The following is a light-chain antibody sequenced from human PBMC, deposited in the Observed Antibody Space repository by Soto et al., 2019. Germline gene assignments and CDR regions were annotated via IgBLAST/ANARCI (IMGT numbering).Light chain of an antibody. CDR1: TSNIGAGFD. J-gene: IGLJ2*01. Sequence: QAVVTQPPSVSGAPGQRVTISCTGSTSNIGAGFDVHWYQQFPGTGTKLLIYGKHNRPSGVPDRFSGSKSGTSATLTITGRQDEEDAEYYCQYHDINLRGAVLGGGTKLTVL. CDR2: GKH. CDR3: QYHDINLRGAV. V-gene: IGLV1-40*01.